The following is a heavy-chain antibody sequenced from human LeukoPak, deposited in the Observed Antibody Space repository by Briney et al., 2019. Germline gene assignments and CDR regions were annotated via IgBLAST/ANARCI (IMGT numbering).Heavy chain of an antibody. J-gene: IGHJ3*01. CDR1: GESFSAYY. V-gene: IGHV4-34*01. CDR3: ARGGSSSWYGDAFDF. Sequence: SETLSLTCAVHGESFSAYYWTWIRQPPGRGLEWIGEINHSGSTNYNPSLKSRVTMSVDTSKNQFSLKLSSVTAADTAVYFCARGGSSSWYGDAFDFWGQGTMVTVSS. CDR2: INHSGST. D-gene: IGHD6-13*01.